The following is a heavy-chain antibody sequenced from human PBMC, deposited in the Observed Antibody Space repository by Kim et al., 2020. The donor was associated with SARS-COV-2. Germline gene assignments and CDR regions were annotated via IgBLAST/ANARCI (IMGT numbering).Heavy chain of an antibody. CDR2: ISSSSSYI. Sequence: GGSLRLSCAASGFTFSSYSMNWVRQAPGKGLEWVSSISSSSSYIYYADSVKGRFTISRDNAKNSLYLQMNSLRAEDTAVYYCARAPTMIPPDYWGQGTLVTVSS. V-gene: IGHV3-21*01. D-gene: IGHD3-22*01. CDR3: ARAPTMIPPDY. CDR1: GFTFSSYS. J-gene: IGHJ4*02.